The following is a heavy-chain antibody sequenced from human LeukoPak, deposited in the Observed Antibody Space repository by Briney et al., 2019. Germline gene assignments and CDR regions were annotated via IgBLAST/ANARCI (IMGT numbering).Heavy chain of an antibody. V-gene: IGHV3-64*02. CDR2: ITSDGVGT. CDR3: ARTYYFDSSDYYFPMDV. Sequence: GGSLRLSCAASGFNFGIYIMHWVRQAPGKGLEYVSAITSDGVGTYYADSVKGRLNISRDNSKNTLYLQMGSLRAEDMAVYYCARTYYFDSSDYYFPMDVWGQGTTVTVSS. J-gene: IGHJ6*02. D-gene: IGHD3-22*01. CDR1: GFNFGIYI.